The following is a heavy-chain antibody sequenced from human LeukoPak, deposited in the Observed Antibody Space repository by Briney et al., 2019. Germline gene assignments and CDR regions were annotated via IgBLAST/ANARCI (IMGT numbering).Heavy chain of an antibody. D-gene: IGHD6-6*01. CDR3: ARRLLGSSSLVDP. CDR1: GYSFTSYW. CDR2: TYPGDSDT. V-gene: IGHV5-51*01. Sequence: GESLKISCKGSGYSFTSYWIGWVRQMPGKGLEWMGITYPGDSDTRYSPSFQGQVTISADRSISTAYLQWSSLKASDTAMYYCARRLLGSSSLVDPWGQGTLVTVSS. J-gene: IGHJ5*02.